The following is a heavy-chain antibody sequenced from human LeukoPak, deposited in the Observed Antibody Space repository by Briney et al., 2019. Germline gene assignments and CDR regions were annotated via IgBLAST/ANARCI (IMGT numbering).Heavy chain of an antibody. Sequence: GASVKVSCKASGYTFTGYYMHWVRQDPGQGLEWMGWINPNSGGTNYAQKFQGRVTMTRDTSISTAYMELSRLRSDDTAVYYCASEAQYCSSTSCYKYFQHWGQGTLVTVSS. D-gene: IGHD2-2*02. V-gene: IGHV1-2*02. CDR3: ASEAQYCSSTSCYKYFQH. CDR1: GYTFTGYY. J-gene: IGHJ1*01. CDR2: INPNSGGT.